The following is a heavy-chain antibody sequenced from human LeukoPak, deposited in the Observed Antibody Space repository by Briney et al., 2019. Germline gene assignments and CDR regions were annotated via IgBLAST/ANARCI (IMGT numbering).Heavy chain of an antibody. CDR1: GGSISSGGYY. CDR3: ARHHNWNHFDY. Sequence: SETLSLTCTVSGGSISSGGYYCSWIRQHPGKGLEWIGYIYYSGSTYYNPSLKSRVTISVDTSKNQFSLKLSSVTAADTAVYYCARHHNWNHFDYWGQGTLVTVSS. CDR2: IYYSGST. D-gene: IGHD1-20*01. V-gene: IGHV4-31*03. J-gene: IGHJ4*02.